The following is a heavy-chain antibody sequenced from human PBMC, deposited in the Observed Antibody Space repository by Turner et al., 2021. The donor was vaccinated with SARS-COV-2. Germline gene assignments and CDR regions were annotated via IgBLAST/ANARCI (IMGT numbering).Heavy chain of an antibody. J-gene: IGHJ4*02. V-gene: IGHV3-64D*06. CDR2: IRSNGGST. CDR3: VKGSY. Sequence: EVQLVESGGGLVQPGGSLRLSCSASGFTFSSYAMHWVRQAPGKGLEYISAIRSNGGSTYYADSVKGRFTISRDNSKNTLYLQMSSLRAEDTAVYYCVKGSYWGQGTLVTVSS. CDR1: GFTFSSYA.